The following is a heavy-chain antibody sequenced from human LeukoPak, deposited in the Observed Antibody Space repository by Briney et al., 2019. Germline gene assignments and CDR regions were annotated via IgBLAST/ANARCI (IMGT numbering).Heavy chain of an antibody. CDR1: GFTFSSYA. CDR3: ARVLSDDTAIFDY. J-gene: IGHJ4*02. Sequence: GGSLRLSCAASGFTFSSYAMSWVRQAPGKGLEWVSVIYSGGSAYYADSVRGRFTISRDNSKNTLHLQINSLRAEDTAVYYCARVLSDDTAIFDYWGQGTLVTVSS. D-gene: IGHD5-18*01. V-gene: IGHV3-53*01. CDR2: IYSGGSA.